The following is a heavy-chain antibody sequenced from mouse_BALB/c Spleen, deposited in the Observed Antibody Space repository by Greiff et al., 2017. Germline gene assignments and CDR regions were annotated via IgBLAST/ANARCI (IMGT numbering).Heavy chain of an antibody. Sequence: DVKLVESGGGLVKPGGSLKLSCAASGFTFSSYAMSWVGQSPEKRLEWVAEISSGGSYTYYPDTVTGRFTISRDNAKNTLYLEMSSLRSEDTAMYYCARFYGYDVNFDVWGAGTTVTVSS. V-gene: IGHV5-9-4*01. D-gene: IGHD2-2*01. CDR3: ARFYGYDVNFDV. CDR1: GFTFSSYA. J-gene: IGHJ1*01. CDR2: ISSGGSYT.